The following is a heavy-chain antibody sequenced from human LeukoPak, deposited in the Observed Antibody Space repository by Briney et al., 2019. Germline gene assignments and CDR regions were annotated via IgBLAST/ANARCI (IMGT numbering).Heavy chain of an antibody. CDR1: GGSISSSSYY. J-gene: IGHJ4*02. D-gene: IGHD1-1*01. Sequence: SETLSLTCTVSGGSISSSSYYWGWIRQPPGKGLEWIGSIYYSGSTYYNPSLKSRVTISVDTSKNQFSLKLSSVTAADTAVYYCARQPQVSRTTGTTGGSFGFFDYWGQGTLVTVSS. CDR2: IYYSGST. CDR3: ARQPQVSRTTGTTGGSFGFFDY. V-gene: IGHV4-39*01.